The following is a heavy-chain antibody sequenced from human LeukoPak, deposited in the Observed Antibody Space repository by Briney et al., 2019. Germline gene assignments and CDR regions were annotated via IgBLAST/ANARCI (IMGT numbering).Heavy chain of an antibody. CDR1: GGSFSGYY. CDR3: ARGWYSSSSYFDY. J-gene: IGHJ4*02. CDR2: INHSGST. V-gene: IGHV4-34*01. D-gene: IGHD6-6*01. Sequence: SETLSLTCAVYGGSFSGYYWNWIRQPPGKGLEWIGEINHSGSTNYNPSLKSRVTISVDTSKNQFSLKLSSVTAADTAVYYCARGWYSSSSYFDYWGQGTLVTVSS.